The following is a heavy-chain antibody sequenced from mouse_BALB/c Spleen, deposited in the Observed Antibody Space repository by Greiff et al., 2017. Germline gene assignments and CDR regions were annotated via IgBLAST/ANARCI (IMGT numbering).Heavy chain of an antibody. Sequence: EVQRVESGGGLVQPGGSLRLSCATSGFTFTDYYMSWVRQPPGKALEWLGFIRNKANGYTTEYSASVKGRFTISRDNSQSILYLQMNTLRAEDSATYDRARDRRYYYAMDYWGQGTSVTVSS. V-gene: IGHV7-3*02. CDR1: GFTFTDYY. D-gene: IGHD2-14*01. J-gene: IGHJ4*01. CDR3: ARDRRYYYAMDY. CDR2: IRNKANGYTT.